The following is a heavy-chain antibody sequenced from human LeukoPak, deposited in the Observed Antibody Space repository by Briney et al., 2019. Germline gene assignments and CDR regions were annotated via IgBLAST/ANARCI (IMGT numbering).Heavy chain of an antibody. CDR3: ARDCGGSCYSFRAFDI. J-gene: IGHJ3*02. V-gene: IGHV3-21*01. CDR1: GFTFSSYS. CDR2: ISSSSSYT. Sequence: GGSLRLSCAASGFTFSSYSMNWVRQAPGKGLEWVSSISSSSSYTYYADSVKGRFTISRDNAKNSLYLQMNSLRAEDTAVYYCARDCGGSCYSFRAFDIWGQGTMVTVSS. D-gene: IGHD2-15*01.